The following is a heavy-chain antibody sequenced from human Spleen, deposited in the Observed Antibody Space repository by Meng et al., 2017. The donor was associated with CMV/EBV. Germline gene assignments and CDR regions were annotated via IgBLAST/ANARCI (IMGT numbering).Heavy chain of an antibody. J-gene: IGHJ4*02. V-gene: IGHV4-30-4*01. CDR1: GGSMSSGNYY. CDR2: IHHSGSA. Sequence: PLQRPGPGLVEPSQTLSPTCPVSGGSMSSGNYYWSWIRQPPGKGLEWIGYIHHSGSAYYNPSLKSRVSISVDTSKNQFSLNLNSMTAADTAVYYCASFDHIPRRNYFDYWGQGTLVTVSS. CDR3: ASFDHIPRRNYFDY. D-gene: IGHD2-21*01.